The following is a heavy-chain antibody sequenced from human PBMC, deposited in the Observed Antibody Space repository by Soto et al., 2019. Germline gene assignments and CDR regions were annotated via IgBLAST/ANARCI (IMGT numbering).Heavy chain of an antibody. V-gene: IGHV3-23*01. CDR3: VKDDGGYPSTAPH. J-gene: IGHJ4*02. CDR2: ISGSGDRT. CDR1: GITLSNYP. Sequence: PGGSLRLSCAASGITLSNYPMSWVRQAPGKGLDWVSGISGSGDRTYYADSAKGRFTISKDISRNSLSLQLDSLGVEDTAVYFCVKDDGGYPSTAPHWGQGTLVTVSS. D-gene: IGHD3-22*01.